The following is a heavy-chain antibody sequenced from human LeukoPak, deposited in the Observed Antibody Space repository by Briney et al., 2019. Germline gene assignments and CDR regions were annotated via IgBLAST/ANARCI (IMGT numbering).Heavy chain of an antibody. V-gene: IGHV4-4*02. CDR1: GGSISSSNW. CDR3: ARVLTMVRDNYYMDV. Sequence: SGTLSLTCAVSGGSISSSNWWSWVRQPPGKGLEWIGEIYHSGSTNYNPSLKSRVTISVDTSKNQFSLKLSSVTAADTAVYYCARVLTMVRDNYYMDVWGKGTTVTISS. J-gene: IGHJ6*03. D-gene: IGHD3-10*01. CDR2: IYHSGST.